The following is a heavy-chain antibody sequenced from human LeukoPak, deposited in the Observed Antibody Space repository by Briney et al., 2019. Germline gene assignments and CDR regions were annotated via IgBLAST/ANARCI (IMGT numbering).Heavy chain of an antibody. Sequence: PSETLSLTCTVSGGSISSSSDYWGWIRQPPGKGLECIGSIYHSGSTYYNPSLKSRVTISVDTSKNQFSLKLSSVTAADMAVYYCTRHQWWLAPRNFDYWGQGTLVTVSS. V-gene: IGHV4-39*01. J-gene: IGHJ4*02. CDR1: GGSISSSSDY. D-gene: IGHD2-8*01. CDR3: TRHQWWLAPRNFDY. CDR2: IYHSGST.